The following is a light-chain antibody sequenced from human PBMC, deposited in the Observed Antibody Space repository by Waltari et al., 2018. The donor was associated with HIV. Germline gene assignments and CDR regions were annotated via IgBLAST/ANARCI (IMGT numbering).Light chain of an antibody. Sequence: QSALTQPASVSGSPGQSITISCTGATSDVGTYEFVSWYQQHPGKAPKLIILEVSERPSGVSDRFSGSKSGNTASLTISGLQADDEADYYCCSFAASNTLLFGGGTRLTVL. CDR1: TSDVGTYEF. CDR2: EVS. V-gene: IGLV2-23*02. J-gene: IGLJ2*01. CDR3: CSFAASNTLL.